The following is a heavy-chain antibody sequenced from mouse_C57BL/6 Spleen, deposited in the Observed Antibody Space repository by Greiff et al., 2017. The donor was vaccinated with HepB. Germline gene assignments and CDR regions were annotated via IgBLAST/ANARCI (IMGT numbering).Heavy chain of an antibody. V-gene: IGHV1-55*01. CDR3: ARCGYYDYSAWFAY. D-gene: IGHD2-4*01. J-gene: IGHJ3*01. CDR2: IYPGSGST. Sequence: VQLQESGAELVKPGASVKMSCKASGYTFTSYWITWVKQRPGQGLEWIGDIYPGSGSTNYNEKFKSKATLTVDTSSSTAYMQLSSLTSEDSAVYYCARCGYYDYSAWFAYWGQGTLVTVSA. CDR1: GYTFTSYW.